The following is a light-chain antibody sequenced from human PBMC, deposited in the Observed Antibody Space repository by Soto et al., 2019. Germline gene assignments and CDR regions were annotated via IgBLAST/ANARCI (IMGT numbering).Light chain of an antibody. J-gene: IGKJ4*01. V-gene: IGKV1-5*03. CDR3: QQYNSYPLT. CDR1: QSISSW. CDR2: KAS. Sequence: DIQMTQSPSTLSASVGDRVTITCRASQSISSWLAWYQQKPGKAPNLLIYKASSLESGVPSRFSGSGSGTGFTLTISSLQPDDFATDYCQQYNSYPLTFGGGTKVEIK.